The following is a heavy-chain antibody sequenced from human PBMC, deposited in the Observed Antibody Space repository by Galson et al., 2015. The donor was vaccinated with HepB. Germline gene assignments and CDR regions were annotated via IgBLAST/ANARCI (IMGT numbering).Heavy chain of an antibody. CDR2: IKQDGSEK. J-gene: IGHJ3*02. CDR3: ARRGIQLWLLYAFDI. CDR1: GFTFNNYW. Sequence: SLRLSCAASGFTFNNYWMSWVRQAPGKGLEWVANIKQDGSEKYYVDSVKGRFTISRDHAKNSLYLQMNSLRVEDTTVYYCARRGIQLWLLYAFDIWGQGTMVTVSS. D-gene: IGHD5-18*01. V-gene: IGHV3-7*03.